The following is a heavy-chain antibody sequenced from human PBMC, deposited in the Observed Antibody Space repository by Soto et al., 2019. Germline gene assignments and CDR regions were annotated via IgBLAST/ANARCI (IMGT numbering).Heavy chain of an antibody. CDR2: ISSSGNYI. CDR3: ARTGRWLQFEEY. J-gene: IGHJ4*02. D-gene: IGHD5-12*01. Sequence: PWGSLRLSCATSGFTFSDYSMNWVRQAPGKGLEWLSSISSSGNYIYSADSVKGRFTISRDNTKSLLNLQMNSLRAEDTAVYYRARTGRWLQFEEYWGQGTMVTVSS. V-gene: IGHV3-21*01. CDR1: GFTFSDYS.